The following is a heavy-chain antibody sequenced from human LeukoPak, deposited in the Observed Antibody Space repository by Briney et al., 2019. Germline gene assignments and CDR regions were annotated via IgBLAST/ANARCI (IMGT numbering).Heavy chain of an antibody. V-gene: IGHV3-21*01. Sequence: GGSLRLSCAASGFTFSSYSMTWVRQAPGKGLEWVSSISSSSSYIYYADSVKGRFTISRDNAKNSLYLQMNSLRAEDTAVYYCARNLGEGYFDYWGQGTLVTVSS. CDR1: GFTFSSYS. J-gene: IGHJ4*02. CDR3: ARNLGEGYFDY. CDR2: ISSSSSYI. D-gene: IGHD3-16*01.